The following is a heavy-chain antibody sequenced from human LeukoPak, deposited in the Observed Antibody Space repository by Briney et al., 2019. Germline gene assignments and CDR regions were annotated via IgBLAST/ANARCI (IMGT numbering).Heavy chain of an antibody. CDR2: INHSGST. Sequence: SETLSLTCAVSGGSFSGYYWSWIRQPPGKGLEWIGEINHSGSTNYNPSLKSRVTISVDTSKNQFSLKLSSVTAADTAVYYCARGGCSGGSCYFKANWFDPWGQGTLVTVSS. J-gene: IGHJ5*02. CDR3: ARGGCSGGSCYFKANWFDP. CDR1: GGSFSGYY. V-gene: IGHV4-34*01. D-gene: IGHD2-15*01.